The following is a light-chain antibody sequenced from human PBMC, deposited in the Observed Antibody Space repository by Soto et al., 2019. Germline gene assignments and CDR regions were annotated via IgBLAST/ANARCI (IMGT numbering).Light chain of an antibody. CDR2: EVT. V-gene: IGLV2-8*01. J-gene: IGLJ3*02. Sequence: QSALTQPPSASGSPGQSVTISCTGTSSAVGGYNYVSWYQQYPGRAPKLMIYEVTKRPSGVPDRFSGSKSGNTASLTVSGLQAEYEADYYCSSYAASNNFYFVFGGGTKLTVL. CDR3: SSYAASNNFYFV. CDR1: SSAVGGYNY.